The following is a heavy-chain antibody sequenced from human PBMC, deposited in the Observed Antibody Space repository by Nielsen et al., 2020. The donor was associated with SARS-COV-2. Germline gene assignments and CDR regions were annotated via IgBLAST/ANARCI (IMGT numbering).Heavy chain of an antibody. CDR1: GFTFSDYY. V-gene: IGHV3-11*06. CDR3: ARDKGIQLPQGY. J-gene: IGHJ4*02. CDR2: ISSSSSYT. D-gene: IGHD5-18*01. Sequence: GESLKISCAASGFTFSDYYMSWIRQAPGKGLEWVSYISSSSSYTNYADSVKGRFTISRDNAKNSLYLQMNSLRAEDTAVYYCARDKGIQLPQGYWGQGTLVTVSS.